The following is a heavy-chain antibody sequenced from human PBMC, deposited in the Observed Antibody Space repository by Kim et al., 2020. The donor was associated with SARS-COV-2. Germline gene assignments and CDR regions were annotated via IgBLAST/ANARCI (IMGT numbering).Heavy chain of an antibody. CDR3: ATATIFGVVSWFDP. V-gene: IGHV1-24*01. CDR2: FDPEDGET. J-gene: IGHJ5*02. D-gene: IGHD3-3*01. Sequence: ASVKVSCKVSGYTLTELSMHWVRQAPGKGLEWMGGFDPEDGETIYAQKFQGRVTMTEDTSTDTAYMELSSLGSEDTAVYYCATATIFGVVSWFDPWGQGTLVTVSS. CDR1: GYTLTELS.